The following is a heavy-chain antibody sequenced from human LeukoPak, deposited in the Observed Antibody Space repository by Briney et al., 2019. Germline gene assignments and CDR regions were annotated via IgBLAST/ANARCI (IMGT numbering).Heavy chain of an antibody. Sequence: ASVKVSCKTSGYTFSRHGITWVRQAPGQGLEWMGWVSGYNGNTNYAQNVQGRVTMTTDASTNTAYMELRSLRSDDTAVYYCAKDIHPGLDSGASCCFDYWGQGTPVTVSS. D-gene: IGHD3-22*01. V-gene: IGHV1-18*01. CDR3: AKDIHPGLDSGASCCFDY. CDR2: VSGYNGNT. CDR1: GYTFSRHG. J-gene: IGHJ4*02.